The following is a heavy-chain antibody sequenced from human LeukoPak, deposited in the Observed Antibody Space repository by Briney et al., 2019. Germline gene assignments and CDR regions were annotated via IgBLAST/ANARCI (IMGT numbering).Heavy chain of an antibody. CDR3: AREEKPHSSWYWGWFHP. CDR1: GFSFSRYS. Sequence: GGSLRLSCAASGFSFSRYSMNWVRQAPGKGLEWVSYTDDDSTTTYYADSVKGRFTISRDNAKNSLYLQMNSLRVEDTAVYYCAREEKPHSSWYWGWFHPWGQGTLVTVSS. J-gene: IGHJ5*02. V-gene: IGHV3-48*04. CDR2: TDDDSTTT. D-gene: IGHD6-13*01.